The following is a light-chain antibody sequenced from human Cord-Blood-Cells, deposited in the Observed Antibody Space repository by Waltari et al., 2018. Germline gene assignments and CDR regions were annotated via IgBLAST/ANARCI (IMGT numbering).Light chain of an antibody. CDR3: QQSYSTPRT. CDR2: AAS. J-gene: IGKJ1*01. V-gene: IGKV1-39*01. Sequence: DIQMTQSPSSLSASVGDVVPITCRAIQSISSYLNWYQQKPGKAPKLMIYAASSLQSGVQSRFSGSGYGTDFTLTISSLQPEDFATYYCQQSYSTPRTFGQGTKVEIK. CDR1: QSISSY.